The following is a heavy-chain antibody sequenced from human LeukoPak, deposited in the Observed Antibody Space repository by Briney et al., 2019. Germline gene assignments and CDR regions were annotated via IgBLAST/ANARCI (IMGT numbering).Heavy chain of an antibody. J-gene: IGHJ5*02. CDR3: ARYPRYGDYLYNWFDP. Sequence: SVKVSCKASGGTFSSYAISWVRQAPGQGLEWMGGIIPIFGTANYAQKFQGRVTITADESTSTAYMELSSLRSEDTAVYYCARYPRYGDYLYNWFDPWGQGTLVTVSS. V-gene: IGHV1-69*13. D-gene: IGHD4-17*01. CDR1: GGTFSSYA. CDR2: IIPIFGTA.